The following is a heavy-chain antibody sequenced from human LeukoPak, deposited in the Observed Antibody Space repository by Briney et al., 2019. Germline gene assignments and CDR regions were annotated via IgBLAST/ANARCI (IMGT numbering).Heavy chain of an antibody. V-gene: IGHV1-46*01. Sequence: ASVKVSCKASGYSFISYYVQGVRQAPGQGLEWMGVINPSGGFTKYAQKFQGRVTMTRDTSTSTVYMELSSLRSDDTAVYYCARDKKVGAGNVFDFWGHGTMVTVSS. CDR3: ARDKKVGAGNVFDF. CDR1: GYSFISYY. D-gene: IGHD1-26*01. CDR2: INPSGGFT. J-gene: IGHJ3*01.